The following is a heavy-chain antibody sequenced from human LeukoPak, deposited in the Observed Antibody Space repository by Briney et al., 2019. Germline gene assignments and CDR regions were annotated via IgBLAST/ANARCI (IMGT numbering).Heavy chain of an antibody. Sequence: SETLSLTCAVYGGSFSGYYWSWIRQPPGKGLEWIGEINHSGSTNYNPSLKSRVTISVGTSKNQFSLKLSSVTAADTAVYYCARGFTYFDDAFDIWGQGTMVTVSS. CDR2: INHSGST. CDR1: GGSFSGYY. V-gene: IGHV4-34*01. CDR3: ARGFTYFDDAFDI. D-gene: IGHD3-3*01. J-gene: IGHJ3*02.